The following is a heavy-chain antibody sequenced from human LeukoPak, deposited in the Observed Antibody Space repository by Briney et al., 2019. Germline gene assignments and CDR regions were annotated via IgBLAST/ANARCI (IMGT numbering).Heavy chain of an antibody. V-gene: IGHV3-21*04. Sequence: PGGSLRLSCAASGFTFSSYSMNWVRQAPGKGLEWVSSISSSSSYIYYADSVKGRFTISRDNSKNTLYLQMNSLRAEDTAVYYCAKVPLADYDFWSGYYGRYFDYWGQGTLVTVSS. D-gene: IGHD3-3*01. J-gene: IGHJ4*02. CDR1: GFTFSSYS. CDR2: ISSSSSYI. CDR3: AKVPLADYDFWSGYYGRYFDY.